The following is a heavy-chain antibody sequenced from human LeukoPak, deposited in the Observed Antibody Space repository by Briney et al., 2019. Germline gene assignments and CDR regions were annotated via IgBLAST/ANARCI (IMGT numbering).Heavy chain of an antibody. J-gene: IGHJ4*02. V-gene: IGHV3-30*18. D-gene: IGHD3-9*01. CDR2: ISYDGSNK. CDR3: AKAAYYDILTGYWDY. CDR1: GFTFSSYG. Sequence: GRSLRLSCAASGFTFSSYGMHWVRQAPGKGLEWVAVISYDGSNKYYADSVKGRFTISRDNSKNTLYLQMNSLRAEDTAVYYCAKAAYYDILTGYWDYWGQGTLVTVSS.